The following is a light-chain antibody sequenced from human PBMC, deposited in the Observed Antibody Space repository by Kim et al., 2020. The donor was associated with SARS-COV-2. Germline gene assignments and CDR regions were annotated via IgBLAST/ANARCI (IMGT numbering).Light chain of an antibody. V-gene: IGLV2-14*04. CDR3: SSYTSSSTLV. CDR1: NSDIGGYNY. J-gene: IGLJ3*02. Sequence: GQSITISCPGTNSDIGGYNYVSWYQQHPGKAPKLMIYDVSEWPSGISNRFSGSKSGNTASLTISGLQAEDEAYYYCSSYTSSSTLVFGGGTQLTVL. CDR2: DVS.